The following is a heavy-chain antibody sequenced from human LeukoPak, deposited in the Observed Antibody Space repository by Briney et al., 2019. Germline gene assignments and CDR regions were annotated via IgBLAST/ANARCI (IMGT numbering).Heavy chain of an antibody. CDR3: ATRDNYYYYMDV. Sequence: SETLSLTCTVSGGSISSYYWSWIRHPPGKGLEWIGYIYYSGSTNYNPSLKSRVTISVDTSKNQFSLKLSSVTAADTAVYYCATRDNYYYYMDVWGKGTTVTVSS. CDR1: GGSISSYY. CDR2: IYYSGST. J-gene: IGHJ6*03. D-gene: IGHD2-21*02. V-gene: IGHV4-59*08.